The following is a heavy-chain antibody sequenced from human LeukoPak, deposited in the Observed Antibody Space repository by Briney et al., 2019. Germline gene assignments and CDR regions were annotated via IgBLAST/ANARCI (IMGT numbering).Heavy chain of an antibody. CDR1: GYTFTSYY. Sequence: GASVKVSCKASGYTFTSYYMHWVRQAPGQGLEWMGIINPSGGSTSYAQKFQGRVTMTRDTSTSTVYMELSSLRSEDTAVYYCAREVSASLSSSWFLPRWFDPWGQGTLVTVSS. CDR3: AREVSASLSSSWFLPRWFDP. J-gene: IGHJ5*02. D-gene: IGHD6-13*01. V-gene: IGHV1-46*01. CDR2: INPSGGST.